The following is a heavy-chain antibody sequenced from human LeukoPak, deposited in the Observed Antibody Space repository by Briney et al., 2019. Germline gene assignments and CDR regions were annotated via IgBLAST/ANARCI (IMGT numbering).Heavy chain of an antibody. CDR3: ARDLGGNHGMDV. V-gene: IGHV4-59*01. J-gene: IGHJ6*02. CDR2: IHYSGST. CDR1: GVSISSYY. D-gene: IGHD3-10*01. Sequence: SETLSLTCTVSGVSISSYYWSWIRQPPGKGLEWIGYIHYSGSTNYNPSLKSRVTISVDTSKNQFSLKLSSVTAADTAVYYCARDLGGNHGMDVWGQGTTVTVSS.